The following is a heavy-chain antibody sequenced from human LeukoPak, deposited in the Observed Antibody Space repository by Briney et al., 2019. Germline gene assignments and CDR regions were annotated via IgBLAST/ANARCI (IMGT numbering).Heavy chain of an antibody. CDR2: FSATDGSA. D-gene: IGHD6-13*01. Sequence: GGSLRLSRAASGFTVSSCGMTWVRQAPGKGLEWVSAFSATDGSAQYAESVRGRFTISRDNSKNSLYLQMNSLRDEDTAVYFCAKARVAAAGTGAFDVWGQGTMVTVSS. J-gene: IGHJ3*01. CDR1: GFTVSSCG. CDR3: AKARVAAAGTGAFDV. V-gene: IGHV3-23*01.